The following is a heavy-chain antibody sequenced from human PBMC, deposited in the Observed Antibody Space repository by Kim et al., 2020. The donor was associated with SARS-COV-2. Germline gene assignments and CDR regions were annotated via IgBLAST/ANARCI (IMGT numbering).Heavy chain of an antibody. J-gene: IGHJ6*03. V-gene: IGHV4-4*02. Sequence: LKSRVTKSVDKSKNQFSLKLSSVTAADTAVYYCARAARTRDYYYYYYMDVWGKGTTVTVSS. CDR3: ARAARTRDYYYYYYMDV.